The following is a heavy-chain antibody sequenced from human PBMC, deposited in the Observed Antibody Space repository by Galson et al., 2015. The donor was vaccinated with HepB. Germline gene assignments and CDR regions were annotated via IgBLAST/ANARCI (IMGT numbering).Heavy chain of an antibody. D-gene: IGHD3-10*01. CDR2: TYYRSKWYN. CDR3: ARVYYGSGSSQVPFYGMDV. CDR1: GDSVSSNSAA. Sequence: CPISGDSVSSNSAAWNWIRQSPSRGLEWLGRTYYRSKWYNDYAVSVKSRITINPDTSKNQFSLQLNSVTPEDTAVYYCARVYYGSGSSQVPFYGMDVWGQGTTVTVSS. J-gene: IGHJ6*02. V-gene: IGHV6-1*01.